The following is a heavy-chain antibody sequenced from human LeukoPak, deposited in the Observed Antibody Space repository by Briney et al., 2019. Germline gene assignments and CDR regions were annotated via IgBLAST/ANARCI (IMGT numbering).Heavy chain of an antibody. D-gene: IGHD3-22*01. CDR3: ARDRSLYYDSRGLGVSFDY. Sequence: GGSLRLSCAASGFTFSSYWMSWVRQAPGKGLEWVANIKQDGSEKYYVDSVKGRFTISRDNAKNSLYLQMNSLRAEDTSVYYCARDRSLYYDSRGLGVSFDYWGQGTLVTVSS. CDR1: GFTFSSYW. J-gene: IGHJ4*02. V-gene: IGHV3-7*01. CDR2: IKQDGSEK.